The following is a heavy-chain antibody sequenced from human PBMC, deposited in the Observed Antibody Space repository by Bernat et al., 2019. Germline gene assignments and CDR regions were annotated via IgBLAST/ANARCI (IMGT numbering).Heavy chain of an antibody. CDR2: INPSGGST. J-gene: IGHJ4*02. Sequence: QVQLVQSGAEVKKPGASVKVSCKASGYIFTSYYIHWVRQAPGQGLEWMGIINPSGGSTRYAQKFQGRVTMTRDTSTSTVYMNLGSLRSEDTAVYYCCRWNSAAYFDYWGQGTLVTDSS. V-gene: IGHV1-46*03. CDR1: GYIFTSYY. D-gene: IGHD1-7*01. CDR3: CRWNSAAYFDY.